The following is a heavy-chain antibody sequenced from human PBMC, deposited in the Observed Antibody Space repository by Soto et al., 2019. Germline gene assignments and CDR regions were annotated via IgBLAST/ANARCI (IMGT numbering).Heavy chain of an antibody. D-gene: IGHD5-18*01. CDR1: GFTFSSYS. Sequence: GGALRLSCAASGFTFSSYSMNWVRQAPGKGLEWVSSISSSSSYIYYADSVKGRFTISRDNAKNSLYLQMNSLRAEDTAVYYCARDSYGYVNYYYGMDVWGQGTTVTVSS. J-gene: IGHJ6*02. CDR3: ARDSYGYVNYYYGMDV. V-gene: IGHV3-21*01. CDR2: ISSSSSYI.